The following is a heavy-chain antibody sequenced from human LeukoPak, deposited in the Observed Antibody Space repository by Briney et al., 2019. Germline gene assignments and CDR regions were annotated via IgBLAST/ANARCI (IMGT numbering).Heavy chain of an antibody. CDR3: ATQVAGGPLDY. CDR1: GGSISSTTYY. V-gene: IGHV4-39*01. D-gene: IGHD6-19*01. Sequence: SETLSLTCAVSGGSISSTTYYWAWIRQPPGNGLEWIGSIYYTGRTHYIPSLKSRVTISLDTSKNQFSLSLSSVTAADTAVYYCATQVAGGPLDYWGQGTLVTVSS. CDR2: IYYTGRT. J-gene: IGHJ4*02.